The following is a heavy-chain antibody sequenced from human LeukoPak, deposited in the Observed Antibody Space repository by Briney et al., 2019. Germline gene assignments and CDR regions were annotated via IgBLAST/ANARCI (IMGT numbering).Heavy chain of an antibody. J-gene: IGHJ3*02. CDR2: IYPGDSDS. D-gene: IGHD2-2*01. V-gene: IGHV5-51*01. CDR1: GYSFTSYW. Sequence: GESLKISGKGSGYSFTSYWIGWVRQMPGKGLEWLGSIYPGDSDSRYSQSFQGQVTLSADKSISTAYLQWSSLKASDTALYYCARHPRYCSSTSCPKGENAFDIWGKGTMVTVSS. CDR3: ARHPRYCSSTSCPKGENAFDI.